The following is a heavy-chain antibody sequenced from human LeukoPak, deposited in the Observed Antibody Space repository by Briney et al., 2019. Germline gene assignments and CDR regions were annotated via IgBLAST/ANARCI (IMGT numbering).Heavy chain of an antibody. CDR1: GFTFSSYA. D-gene: IGHD3-22*01. CDR2: ISGSGGST. J-gene: IGHJ4*02. V-gene: IGHV3-23*01. CDR3: ARSYYYDSSHTADY. Sequence: GGSLRLSCAASGFTFSSYAMSWVRQAPGKGLEWVSAISGSGGSTYYADSVKGRFTISRDNSENTLYLQMNSLRAEDTAVYYCARSYYYDSSHTADYWGQGTLVTVSS.